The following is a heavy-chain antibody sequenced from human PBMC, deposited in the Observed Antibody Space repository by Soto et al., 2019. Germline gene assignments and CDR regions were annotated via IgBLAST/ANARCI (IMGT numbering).Heavy chain of an antibody. CDR3: ATRSPAFDY. Sequence: QVQLVQSGPEVKKPGASVKVSCKTSGYTFTSFGISWVRRAPGQGLEWMGWITTDKGKTNYAQKFQGRVTKTTDTSTSTAYMELRSLRSDDTAVYYCATRSPAFDYWGQGTLVTVSS. V-gene: IGHV1-18*01. CDR1: GYTFTSFG. J-gene: IGHJ4*02. CDR2: ITTDKGKT.